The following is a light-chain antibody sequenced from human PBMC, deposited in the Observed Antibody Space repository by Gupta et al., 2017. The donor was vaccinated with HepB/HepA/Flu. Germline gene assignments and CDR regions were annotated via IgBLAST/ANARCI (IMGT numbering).Light chain of an antibody. V-gene: IGKV1-33*01. CDR2: DAS. CDR1: QDISNY. CDR3: QQYDNLPLT. Sequence: DIKMTQSSSSLSASVGDRVTITCQASQDISNYLNWYQQKPGKAPKLLIYDASNLETGVPSRFSGSGSGTDFTFTISSLQPEDIATYYCQQYDNLPLTFGGGTKVEIK. J-gene: IGKJ4*02.